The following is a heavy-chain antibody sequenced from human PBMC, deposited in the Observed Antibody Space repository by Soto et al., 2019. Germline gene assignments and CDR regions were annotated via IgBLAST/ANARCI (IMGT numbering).Heavy chain of an antibody. V-gene: IGHV3-7*01. CDR2: IKQDGSEK. CDR1: GFTFSSYW. Sequence: GGSLRLSCAASGFTFSSYWMSWVRQAPGKGLEWVANIKQDGSEKYYVDSVKGRFTISRDNAKNSLYLQMNSLRAEDTAVCYCAREIGGIVVVAGFDYWGQGTLVTVSS. J-gene: IGHJ4*02. D-gene: IGHD2-15*01. CDR3: AREIGGIVVVAGFDY.